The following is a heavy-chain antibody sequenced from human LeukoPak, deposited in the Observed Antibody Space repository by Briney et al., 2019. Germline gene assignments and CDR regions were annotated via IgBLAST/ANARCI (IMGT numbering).Heavy chain of an antibody. D-gene: IGHD3-10*01. CDR1: GGSISSGGYY. V-gene: IGHV4-31*03. CDR2: IYYSGST. CDR3: ASGSPHGRGDY. Sequence: SQTLSLTCTVSGGSISSGGYYWSWTRQHPGKGLEWIGYIYYSGSTYYNPSLKSRVTISVDTSKNQFSLKLSSVTAADTAVYYCASGSPHGRGDYWGQGTLVTVSS. J-gene: IGHJ4*02.